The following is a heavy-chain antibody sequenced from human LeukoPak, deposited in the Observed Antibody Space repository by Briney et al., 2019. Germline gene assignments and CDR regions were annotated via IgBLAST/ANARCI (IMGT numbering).Heavy chain of an antibody. Sequence: PSETLSLTCTVSGGSISSYYWSWIRQPPGKGLEWIGYIYYSGSTNYNPSLKSRVTISVDTSKNQFSLKLSSVTAADTAVYYCARSSEGNYYDSRAPCKDAFDIWGQGTMVTVSS. CDR3: ARSSEGNYYDSRAPCKDAFDI. CDR1: GGSISSYY. V-gene: IGHV4-59*08. D-gene: IGHD3-22*01. CDR2: IYYSGST. J-gene: IGHJ3*02.